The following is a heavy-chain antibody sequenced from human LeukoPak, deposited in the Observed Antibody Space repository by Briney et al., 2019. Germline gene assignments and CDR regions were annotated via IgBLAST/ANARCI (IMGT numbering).Heavy chain of an antibody. CDR2: IRSSGSTI. D-gene: IGHD6-19*01. V-gene: IGHV3-48*03. J-gene: IGHJ6*02. CDR1: GFTFRSYE. CDR3: ARDRSSGNYYYGMDV. Sequence: GGSLRLSCAASGFTFRSYEMNWVRPPARKGLAWVSYIRSSGSTIYYADSVKGRFTISRDNAKNSLYLKMTSLRAEDMAVYYCARDRSSGNYYYGMDVWGQGTTVTVSS.